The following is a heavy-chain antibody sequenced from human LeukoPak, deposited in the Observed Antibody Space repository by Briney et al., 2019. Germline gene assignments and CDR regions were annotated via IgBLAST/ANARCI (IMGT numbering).Heavy chain of an antibody. V-gene: IGHV3-21*01. CDR1: GFTFSSYS. J-gene: IGHJ4*02. CDR3: ARSRLLEVDY. CDR2: ISSSSSYI. D-gene: IGHD3-22*01. Sequence: PGGSLRLSCAASGFTFSSYSMNWVRQAPGKGLEWVSSISSSSSYIYYADSVKGRFIISRDNAKNSLYLQMNSLRAEDTAVYYCARSRLLEVDYWGQGTLVTVSS.